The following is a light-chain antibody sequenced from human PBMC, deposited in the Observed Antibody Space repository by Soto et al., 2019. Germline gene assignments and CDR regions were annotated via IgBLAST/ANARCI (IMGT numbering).Light chain of an antibody. Sequence: AIWMTQSPSSFSASAGDRVTITCRASQGTSSYLAWYKQRPGEPPKLLISGASTLQSGVPSRFSGSGSGTDFTLTISCLQSDDFETDYCQHYNSYPRTFGQGTKIEIK. J-gene: IGKJ1*01. CDR2: GAS. CDR3: QHYNSYPRT. V-gene: IGKV1-8*01. CDR1: QGTSSY.